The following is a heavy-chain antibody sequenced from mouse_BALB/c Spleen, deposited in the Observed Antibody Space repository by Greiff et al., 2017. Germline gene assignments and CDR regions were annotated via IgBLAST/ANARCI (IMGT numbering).Heavy chain of an antibody. CDR1: GFSLTSYG. D-gene: IGHD1-1*01. Sequence: VKLVESGPGLVAPSQSLSITCTVSGFSLTSYGVHWVRQPPGKGLEWLGVIWAGGGTNYNSALMSRLSISKDNSKSQVFLKMNSLQTDDTAMYYCARDDYYGSSYGAYWGQGTLVTVSA. J-gene: IGHJ3*01. CDR2: IWAGGGT. CDR3: ARDDYYGSSYGAY. V-gene: IGHV2-9*02.